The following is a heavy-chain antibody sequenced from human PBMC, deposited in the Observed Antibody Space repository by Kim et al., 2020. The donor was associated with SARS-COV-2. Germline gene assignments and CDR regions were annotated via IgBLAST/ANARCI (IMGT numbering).Heavy chain of an antibody. Sequence: ASVKVSCKASGYTFTSYGISWVRQAPGQGLEWMGWISAYNGNTNYAQKLQGRVTMTTDTSTSTAYMELRSLRSDDTAVYYCARFELGYCSGGSCYGYYYGMDVWGQGTTVTVSS. CDR2: ISAYNGNT. CDR3: ARFELGYCSGGSCYGYYYGMDV. D-gene: IGHD2-15*01. V-gene: IGHV1-18*01. J-gene: IGHJ6*02. CDR1: GYTFTSYG.